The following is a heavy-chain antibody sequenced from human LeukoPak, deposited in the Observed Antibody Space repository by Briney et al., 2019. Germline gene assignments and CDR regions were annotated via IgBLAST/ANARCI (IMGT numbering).Heavy chain of an antibody. J-gene: IGHJ4*02. CDR2: ISSNGLST. D-gene: IGHD1-14*01. CDR3: VKGQTTCLDY. V-gene: IGHV3-64D*06. Sequence: GGSLRLFCSASGFIFSSFAVHWVRQAPGKGLEYVSTISSNGLSTYYADSMKGRFTISRDNSKNTLFLQMSSLRVEDTAVYYCVKGQTTCLDYWGQGTLVTVSS. CDR1: GFIFSSFA.